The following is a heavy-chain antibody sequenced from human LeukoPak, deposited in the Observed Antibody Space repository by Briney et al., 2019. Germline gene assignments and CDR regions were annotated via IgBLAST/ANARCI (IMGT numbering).Heavy chain of an antibody. D-gene: IGHD7-27*01. Sequence: SETLSLTCTVSGGSVSSYYWSWIRQPPGKGLEWIGSIYYSGSTYYNPSLKSRVTISVDTSKNQFSLKLSSVTAADTAVYYCARTPWGSPDYWGQGTLVTVSS. V-gene: IGHV4-59*02. CDR2: IYYSGST. J-gene: IGHJ4*02. CDR1: GGSVSSYY. CDR3: ARTPWGSPDY.